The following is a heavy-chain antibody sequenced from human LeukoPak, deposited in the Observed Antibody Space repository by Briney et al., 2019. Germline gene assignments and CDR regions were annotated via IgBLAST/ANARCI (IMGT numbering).Heavy chain of an antibody. D-gene: IGHD4-23*01. CDR2: ISSSSRYI. CDR1: GFSFSRYN. V-gene: IGHV3-21*01. Sequence: GGSLRLSCAASGFSFSRYNMNWVRQAPGKGLEWVSSISSSSRYINYADSVKGRFTISRDNAKNSLYLQMNSLRAEDTAVYYCARAPPYGGNSVVDYWGQGTLVTVSS. CDR3: ARAPPYGGNSVVDY. J-gene: IGHJ4*02.